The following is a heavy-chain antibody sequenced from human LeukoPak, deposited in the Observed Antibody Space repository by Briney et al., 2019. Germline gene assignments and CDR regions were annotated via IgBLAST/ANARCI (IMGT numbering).Heavy chain of an antibody. CDR1: GGTFSSYT. CDR3: ARYQYYYDSSGYPVDY. V-gene: IGHV1-69*10. CDR2: IIPILGIA. J-gene: IGHJ4*02. D-gene: IGHD3-22*01. Sequence: SVKVSCKASGGTFSSYTISWVRQAPGQGLEWMGGIIPILGIANYAQKFQGRVTITADKSTSTAHMELSSLRSEDTAVYYCARYQYYYDSSGYPVDYWGQGTLVTVSS.